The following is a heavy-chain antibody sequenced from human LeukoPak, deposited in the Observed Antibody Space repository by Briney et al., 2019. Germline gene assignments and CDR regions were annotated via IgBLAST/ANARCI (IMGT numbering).Heavy chain of an antibody. CDR3: ARDRQSSSLDY. V-gene: IGHV3-33*01. Sequence: HAGGSLRLSCAASGFTFNNYGMHWVRQAPGRGLEWVALLWYDGTNENYADSVKGRFTISRDNSKNTMYLQMNNLRAEDTAVYYCARDRQSSSLDYWGQGTLVTVSS. J-gene: IGHJ4*02. CDR1: GFTFNNYG. D-gene: IGHD6-6*01. CDR2: LWYDGTNE.